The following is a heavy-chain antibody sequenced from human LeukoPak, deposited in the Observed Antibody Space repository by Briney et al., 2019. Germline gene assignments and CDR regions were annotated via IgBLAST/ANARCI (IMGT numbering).Heavy chain of an antibody. Sequence: VASVKVSCKASGYTFTSYGISWVRQAPGQGLEWMGWISAYNGNTNYAQKLQGRVTMTTDTSTSTAYMELRSLRSDDTAVYYCAREGYSSSWYYNYMDVWGKGTTVTVSS. V-gene: IGHV1-18*01. D-gene: IGHD6-13*01. CDR3: AREGYSSSWYYNYMDV. J-gene: IGHJ6*03. CDR1: GYTFTSYG. CDR2: ISAYNGNT.